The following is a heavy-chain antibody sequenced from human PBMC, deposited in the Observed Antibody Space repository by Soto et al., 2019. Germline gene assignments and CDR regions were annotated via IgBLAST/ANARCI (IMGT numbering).Heavy chain of an antibody. CDR1: DGSISSSNW. V-gene: IGHV4-4*02. J-gene: IGHJ4*02. CDR2: IYPGGSI. Sequence: QVQPQESGPGLVKPSGNLSLTCAVSDGSISSSNWWNWVRQPPGKGLEWIGEIYPGGSINYNPSLTSRLTISVDKSKNQISLNLTSVTAADTAVYYCASADFDYWGQGTLVTVSS. CDR3: ASADFDY.